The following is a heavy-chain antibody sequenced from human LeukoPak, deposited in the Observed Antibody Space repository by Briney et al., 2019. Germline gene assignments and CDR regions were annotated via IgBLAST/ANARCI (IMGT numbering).Heavy chain of an antibody. Sequence: SETLSLTCTVSGGSISSSSHYWGWIRQPPGKGLEWIGSIYYSGSTYYNPSLKSRVTISVDTSKNQFSLKLSSVTAADTAVYYCARHVHDYIWGSYRHGRYDYWGQGTLVTVSS. CDR1: GGSISSSSHY. V-gene: IGHV4-39*01. J-gene: IGHJ4*02. CDR2: IYYSGST. CDR3: ARHVHDYIWGSYRHGRYDY. D-gene: IGHD3-16*02.